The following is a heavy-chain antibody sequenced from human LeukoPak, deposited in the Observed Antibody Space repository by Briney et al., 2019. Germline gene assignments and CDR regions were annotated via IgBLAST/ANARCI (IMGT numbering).Heavy chain of an antibody. J-gene: IGHJ6*03. CDR1: GFTFSDYY. V-gene: IGHV3-11*01. CDR3: ARDNIQYYYGSGSYYNPYYYYYMDV. Sequence: PGGSLRLSCAASGFTFSDYYMSWIRQAPGKGLEWVSYISSSGSTIYYADSVKGRFTISRDNAKNSLYLQMNSLRAEDTAVYYCARDNIQYYYGSGSYYNPYYYYYMDVWGKGTTVTISS. D-gene: IGHD3-10*01. CDR2: ISSSGSTI.